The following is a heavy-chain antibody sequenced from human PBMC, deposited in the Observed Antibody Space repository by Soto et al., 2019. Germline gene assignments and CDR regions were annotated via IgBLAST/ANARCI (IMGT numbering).Heavy chain of an antibody. Sequence: VGSVRLSCAASGFTFSSSWMHWVRQAPGKGLVWVSHINSDGTDTNYADSVKGRFTISRDNAKNTVCLQMNSLRAEDTAVYYCARDWSYALNYWGQGSLVTVSS. CDR2: INSDGTDT. D-gene: IGHD3-16*01. J-gene: IGHJ4*02. V-gene: IGHV3-74*01. CDR3: ARDWSYALNY. CDR1: GFTFSSSW.